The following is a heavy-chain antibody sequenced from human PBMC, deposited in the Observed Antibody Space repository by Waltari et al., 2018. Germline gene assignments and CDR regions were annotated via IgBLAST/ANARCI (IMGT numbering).Heavy chain of an antibody. CDR2: MHSDGSST. Sequence: EVQLVESGGGLVQPGGSLRLSCEASGFTFSSHWLYWVRQTRGKGLVWVSGMHSDGSSTSYAGSGKGRVTISGDNAKNTLYLQMNSLRAEDTAVYYCVRDSSGTYWGQGTQVTVSS. J-gene: IGHJ4*02. V-gene: IGHV3-74*01. CDR3: VRDSSGTY. CDR1: GFTFSSHW. D-gene: IGHD3-22*01.